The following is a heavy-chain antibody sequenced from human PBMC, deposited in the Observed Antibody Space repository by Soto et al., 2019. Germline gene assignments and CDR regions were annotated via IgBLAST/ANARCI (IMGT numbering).Heavy chain of an antibody. D-gene: IGHD6-13*01. CDR2: IIPIFGTA. J-gene: IGHJ4*02. CDR1: GGTLSSYA. Sequence: SVKVSCKASGGTLSSYAISWVRQAPGQGLEWMGGIIPIFGTANYAQKFQGRVTITADESASTAYMELSSLRSEDTAVYYCARRPGIAAAEHDYWGQGTLVTVAS. CDR3: ARRPGIAAAEHDY. V-gene: IGHV1-69*13.